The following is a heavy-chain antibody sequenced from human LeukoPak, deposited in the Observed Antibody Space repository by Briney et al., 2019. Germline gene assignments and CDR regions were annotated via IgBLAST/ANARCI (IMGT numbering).Heavy chain of an antibody. CDR2: MNPNSGNT. J-gene: IGHJ6*03. D-gene: IGHD3-22*01. V-gene: IGHV1-8*01. Sequence: ASVKVSCKASGYTFTSYDINWVRQATGQGLEWMGWMNPNSGNTGYAQKFQGRVTMTRNTSISTAYMELSSLRSEDTAVYYCARDLNYDSSGYRPGENYYYYMDVWGKGTTVTVSS. CDR3: ARDLNYDSSGYRPGENYYYYMDV. CDR1: GYTFTSYD.